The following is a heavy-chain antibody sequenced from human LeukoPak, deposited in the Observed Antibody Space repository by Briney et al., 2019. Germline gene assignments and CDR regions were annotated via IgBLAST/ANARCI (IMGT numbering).Heavy chain of an antibody. CDR2: INAGNGNT. J-gene: IGHJ5*02. CDR3: ARGPLVTMIVVVMDNWFDP. D-gene: IGHD3-22*01. CDR1: GYTFTSYA. V-gene: IGHV1-3*01. Sequence: VASVKVSCKASGYTFTSYAMHWVRQAPGQRLEWMGWINAGNGNTKYSQKFQGGVTITRDTSASTAYMELSSLRSEDTAVYYCARGPLVTMIVVVMDNWFDPWGQGTLVTVSS.